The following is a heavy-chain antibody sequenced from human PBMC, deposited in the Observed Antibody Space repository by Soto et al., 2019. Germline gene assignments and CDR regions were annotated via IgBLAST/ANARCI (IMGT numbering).Heavy chain of an antibody. CDR2: ISSSSSYI. Sequence: PGGSLRLSCAASGFTFSSYSMNWVRQAPGKGLEWVSSISSSSSYIYYADSVKGRFTISRDNAKNSLYLQMNSLRAEDTAVYYCARDPSNGDRPKGPLVDPWGPGTLVTVSS. CDR3: ARDPSNGDRPKGPLVDP. D-gene: IGHD7-27*01. V-gene: IGHV3-21*01. J-gene: IGHJ5*02. CDR1: GFTFSSYS.